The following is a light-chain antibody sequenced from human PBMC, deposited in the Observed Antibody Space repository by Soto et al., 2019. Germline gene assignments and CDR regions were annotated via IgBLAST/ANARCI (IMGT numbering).Light chain of an antibody. V-gene: IGKV1-13*02. CDR3: QQYQSYFLT. Sequence: IQWTQSPSSLSASVGDRVTITCLASQGISSYLAWYQQKPGKAPKLLIYDASSLESGVPSRFSGSGFGTEFTLTISGLQPDDFATYYCQQYQSYFLTVGPGTKVDI. J-gene: IGKJ3*01. CDR2: DAS. CDR1: QGISSY.